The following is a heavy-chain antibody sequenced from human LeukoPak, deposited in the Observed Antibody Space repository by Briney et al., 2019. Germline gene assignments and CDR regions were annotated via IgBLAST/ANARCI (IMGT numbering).Heavy chain of an antibody. J-gene: IGHJ5*02. CDR3: ARDIAAAGRFDP. Sequence: SETLSLTCAVSGGSISSSNWWSWVRQPPGKGLEWIGEIYHSGSTNYNPPLKSRVTISVDKSKNQFSLKLSSVTAADTAVYYCARDIAAAGRFDPWGQGTLVTVSS. V-gene: IGHV4-4*02. CDR1: GGSISSSNW. D-gene: IGHD6-13*01. CDR2: IYHSGST.